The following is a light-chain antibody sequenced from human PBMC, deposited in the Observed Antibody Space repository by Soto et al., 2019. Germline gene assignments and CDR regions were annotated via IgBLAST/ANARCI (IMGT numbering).Light chain of an antibody. CDR1: QSISTY. V-gene: IGKV1-39*01. CDR3: QQTDSTPLT. J-gene: IGKJ5*01. CDR2: AAT. Sequence: DIQMTQSPSSLSASVGDRVTITCRASQSISTYLNWYQQKPGRAPKLLIFAATSLQSGVTSRFSGSGSGTDFTLTISTLQPEDFASYYCQQTDSTPLTFGHGTRLEIK.